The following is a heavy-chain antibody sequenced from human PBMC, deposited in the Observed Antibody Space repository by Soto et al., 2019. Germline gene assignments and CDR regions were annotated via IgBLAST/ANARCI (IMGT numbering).Heavy chain of an antibody. V-gene: IGHV4-31*03. Sequence: QVQLQESGPGLVKSSQTLSLTCTVSGGSISSGGNYWSWIRQHPGKGLEWIGYIYHSGSTYYNPSLKSRVTISVDTSTNQFSLKLNSVTAADTAVYYCARARMVRGVIYYYGMDVWGQGTTVTVSS. CDR2: IYHSGST. CDR3: ARARMVRGVIYYYGMDV. D-gene: IGHD3-10*01. CDR1: GGSISSGGNY. J-gene: IGHJ6*02.